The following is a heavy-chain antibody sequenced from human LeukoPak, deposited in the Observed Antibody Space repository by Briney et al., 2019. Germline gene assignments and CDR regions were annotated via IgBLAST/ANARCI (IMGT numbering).Heavy chain of an antibody. Sequence: GGSLRLSCAASGFTFSSYGMHWVRQAPGKGLEWVAFIRYDGSNKYYADSVKGRFTVSRDNSKNTLYLQMNSLRAEDTAVYYCAKVYGHPPDHEHFDYWGQGTLVTVSS. CDR3: AKVYGHPPDHEHFDY. CDR2: IRYDGSNK. D-gene: IGHD2/OR15-2a*01. J-gene: IGHJ4*02. V-gene: IGHV3-30*02. CDR1: GFTFSSYG.